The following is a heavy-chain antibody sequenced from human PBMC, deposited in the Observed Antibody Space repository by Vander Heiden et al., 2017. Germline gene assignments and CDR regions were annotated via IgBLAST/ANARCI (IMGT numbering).Heavy chain of an antibody. V-gene: IGHV4-34*01. CDR1: GRSFSGSY. J-gene: IGHJ6*02. Sequence: QVPPQQWGAGLWNPSETLPLTCAVHGRSFSGSYWSWIRQPPAKVLEWTGDIKHSGGTNYSPSLKSRVTISVDTTKNQFSLKLSSVTAADTAVYYCARGDNWSDGYYYYYGMDVWGQGTTVTVSS. CDR3: ARGDNWSDGYYYYYGMDV. CDR2: IKHSGGT. D-gene: IGHD1-20*01.